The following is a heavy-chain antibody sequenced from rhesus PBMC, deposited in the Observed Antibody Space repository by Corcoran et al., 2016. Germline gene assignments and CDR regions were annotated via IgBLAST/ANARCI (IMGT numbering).Heavy chain of an antibody. V-gene: IGHV4S19*01. CDR1: GGSISSSNW. D-gene: IGHD5-30*01. J-gene: IGHJ4*01. CDR3: ARDLDTVGTD. Sequence: QVQLQESGPGLVKPSETLSLTCAVSGGSISSSNWWTWIRQPPGKGLEWIGYISGSSGSTYYNPSLKSRVTISKDTSKNQFSLKLSSVTAADTAVYYCARDLDTVGTDWGQGVLVTVSS. CDR2: ISGSSGST.